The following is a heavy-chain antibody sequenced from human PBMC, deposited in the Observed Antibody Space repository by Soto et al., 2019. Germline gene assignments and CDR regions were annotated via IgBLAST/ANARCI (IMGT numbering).Heavy chain of an antibody. J-gene: IGHJ6*02. CDR2: IDPSDSYT. V-gene: IGHV5-10-1*01. CDR1: GYSFTSYW. Sequence: GGSLKISCKGSGYSFTSYWISWVRQMHGKGLEWMGRIDPSDSYTNYSPSFQGHVTISADKSISTAYLQWSSLKASDTAMYYCARRPRGYRSRGDLPRSTSSYNYGIDHWDQRSTFTVAS. CDR3: ARRPRGYRSRGDLPRSTSSYNYGIDH. D-gene: IGHD5-18*01.